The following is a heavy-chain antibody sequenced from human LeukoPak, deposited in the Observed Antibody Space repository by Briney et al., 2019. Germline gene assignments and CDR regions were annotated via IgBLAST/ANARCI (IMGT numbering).Heavy chain of an antibody. Sequence: TGGSLRLSCAASGFTFSSYWMHWVRQAPGKGLVWVSPINPDGTVTTYADSVKGRFTISRDNAKNTLYPQMNSLRVEDTAVYYCVRDSPSGFFDLWGRGTLVTVSS. CDR2: INPDGTVT. V-gene: IGHV3-74*01. CDR1: GFTFSSYW. D-gene: IGHD6-19*01. CDR3: VRDSPSGFFDL. J-gene: IGHJ2*01.